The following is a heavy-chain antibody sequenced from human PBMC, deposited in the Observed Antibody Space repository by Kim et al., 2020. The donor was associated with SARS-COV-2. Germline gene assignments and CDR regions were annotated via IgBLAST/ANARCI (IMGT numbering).Heavy chain of an antibody. D-gene: IGHD5-12*01. Sequence: GGSLRLSCAASGFTFSSYGMHWVRQAPGKGLEWVAVISYDGSNKYYADSVKGRFTISRDNSKNTLYLQMNSLRAEDTAVYYCAKPRDIVATKRLYYFDYWGQGTLVTVSS. CDR2: ISYDGSNK. J-gene: IGHJ4*02. CDR1: GFTFSSYG. CDR3: AKPRDIVATKRLYYFDY. V-gene: IGHV3-30*18.